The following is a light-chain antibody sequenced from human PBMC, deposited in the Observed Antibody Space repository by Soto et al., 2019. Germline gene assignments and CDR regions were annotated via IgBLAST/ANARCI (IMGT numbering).Light chain of an antibody. V-gene: IGLV2-11*01. CDR2: DVS. CDR3: CSYAGSYTV. Sequence: QSALTQPRSVSGSPGQSVTISCTGTSSAVGGYNYVSWYQQHPSKAPKLMIYDVSKRPSGVPDRFSGSKSGNTASLTISGLQAEDEADYYCCSYAGSYTVFGGGTKLTVL. CDR1: SSAVGGYNY. J-gene: IGLJ2*01.